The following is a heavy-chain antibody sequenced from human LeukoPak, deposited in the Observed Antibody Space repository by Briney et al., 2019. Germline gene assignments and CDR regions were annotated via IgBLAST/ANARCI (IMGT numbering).Heavy chain of an antibody. D-gene: IGHD3-22*01. Sequence: PGGSLRLSCAASGFTFSSYSMNWVRQAPGKGLEWVSSISSSSSYIYYADSVKGRFTISRDNAKNSLYLQMNSLRAEDTAVYYCARANYDFDAFDICGQGTMVTVSS. V-gene: IGHV3-21*01. CDR3: ARANYDFDAFDI. J-gene: IGHJ3*02. CDR2: ISSSSSYI. CDR1: GFTFSSYS.